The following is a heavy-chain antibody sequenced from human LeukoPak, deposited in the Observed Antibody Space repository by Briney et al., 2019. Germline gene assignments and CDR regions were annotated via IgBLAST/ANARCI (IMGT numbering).Heavy chain of an antibody. J-gene: IGHJ3*02. CDR2: INPNSGGT. CDR3: ARDYGDYDGAFDI. Sequence: ASVKVSCKASGYTFTGYYMHWVRQAPGQGLEWMGRINPNSGGTNYAQKFQGRVTMTRDTSISTAYMELSRLRSDDTAVYYCARDYGDYDGAFDIWGQGTMVTVSS. V-gene: IGHV1-2*06. CDR1: GYTFTGYY. D-gene: IGHD4-17*01.